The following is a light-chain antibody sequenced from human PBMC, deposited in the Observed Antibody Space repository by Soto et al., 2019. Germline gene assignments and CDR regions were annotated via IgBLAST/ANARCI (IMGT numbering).Light chain of an antibody. CDR3: AAWDDSLNGHV. Sequence: QSVLTQPPSASGTPGQRVTISCSGSNTNIRSNTVNWYQQLQGTAPKLLIYSNNQRPSGVPDRFSGSKSGTSASLAISGLQSEDETDYYCAAWDDSLNGHVFGAGTKVTVL. J-gene: IGLJ1*01. CDR1: NTNIRSNT. V-gene: IGLV1-44*01. CDR2: SNN.